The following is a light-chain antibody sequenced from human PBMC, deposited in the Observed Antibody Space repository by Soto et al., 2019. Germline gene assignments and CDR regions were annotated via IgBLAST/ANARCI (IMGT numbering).Light chain of an antibody. CDR1: QSVSSSY. J-gene: IGKJ2*01. Sequence: EIVLTQSPGTLSLSPGERATLSCRASQSVSSSYLAWYQQKPGQAPRLLIYGASSWATGIPDRFSGSGSGTDFTLTISRLEPEDFAVYYCQQYGSTPMYTLGQGTKREIK. CDR2: GAS. V-gene: IGKV3-20*01. CDR3: QQYGSTPMYT.